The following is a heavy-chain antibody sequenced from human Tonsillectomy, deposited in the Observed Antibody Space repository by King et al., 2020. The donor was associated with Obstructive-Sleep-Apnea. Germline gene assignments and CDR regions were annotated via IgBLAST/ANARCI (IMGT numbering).Heavy chain of an antibody. CDR2: ISWNSGSI. V-gene: IGHV3-9*01. CDR3: AKDRGGMHSSSWYSFDQ. CDR1: GFTFDDYA. J-gene: IGHJ4*02. Sequence: VQLVESGGGLVQPGRSLRLSCAVSGFTFDDYAMHWVRQAPGKGLEWVSGISWNSGSIAYAGSVKGRVTISRDNAKNSLYLQMSSLRAEDTALYYCAKDRGGMHSSSWYSFDQWGQGTLVTVSS. D-gene: IGHD6-13*01.